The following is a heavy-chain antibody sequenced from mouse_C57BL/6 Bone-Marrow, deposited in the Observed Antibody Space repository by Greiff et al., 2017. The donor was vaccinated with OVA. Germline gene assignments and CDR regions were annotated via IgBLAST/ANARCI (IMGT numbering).Heavy chain of an antibody. CDR1: GYTFTSYW. V-gene: IGHV1-55*01. J-gene: IGHJ3*01. CDR2: IYPGSGST. CDR3: AGRIYYYGWFAY. Sequence: QVQLQQPGAELVKPGASVKMSCKASGYTFTSYWITWVKQRPGQGLEWIGDIYPGSGSTNYNEKFKSKATLTVDTSSSTAYMQLSSLTSEDSAVYYCAGRIYYYGWFAYWGQGTLVTVSA. D-gene: IGHD1-1*01.